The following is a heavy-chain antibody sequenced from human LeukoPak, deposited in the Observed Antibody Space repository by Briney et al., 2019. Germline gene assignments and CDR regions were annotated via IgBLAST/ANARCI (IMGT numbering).Heavy chain of an antibody. D-gene: IGHD3-22*01. J-gene: IGHJ4*02. Sequence: GGSLRLSCAASGFTFSSYAMSWVRQAPGKGLEWVSAISGSGGSTYYADSVKGRFTISRDNSKNTLYLQMNSLRAEDTAVYYCTSLEGSSGYYSSFDYWGQGTLVTVSS. CDR1: GFTFSSYA. CDR3: TSLEGSSGYYSSFDY. CDR2: ISGSGGST. V-gene: IGHV3-23*01.